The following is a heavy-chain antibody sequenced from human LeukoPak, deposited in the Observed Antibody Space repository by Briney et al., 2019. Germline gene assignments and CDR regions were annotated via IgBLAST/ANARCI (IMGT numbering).Heavy chain of an antibody. CDR1: GGSISSYY. V-gene: IGHV4-4*07. CDR3: GGGGPEYYFDY. Sequence: PSETLSLTCTVSGGSISSYYWSWIRQPAGKGLEWSGRIYNSGSTNYSPSLKSRVTISVDTSKNQFSLKLRCVAGAETAVYYCGGGGPEYYFDYWGQGTLVTVSS. D-gene: IGHD6-6*01. CDR2: IYNSGST. J-gene: IGHJ4*02.